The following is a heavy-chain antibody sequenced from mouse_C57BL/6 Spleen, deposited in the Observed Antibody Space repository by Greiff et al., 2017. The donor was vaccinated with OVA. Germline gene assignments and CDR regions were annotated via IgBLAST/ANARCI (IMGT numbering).Heavy chain of an antibody. Sequence: QVQLQQSGAELVRPGTSVKVSCKASGYAFTNYLIEWVKQRPGQGLEWIGLINPGSGGTNYNEKFKGKATLTADKSSSTAYMQLSSLTSEDSAVYFWARSPYYDGSSPYAMDYWGQGTSVTVSS. D-gene: IGHD1-1*01. V-gene: IGHV1-54*01. J-gene: IGHJ4*01. CDR3: ARSPYYDGSSPYAMDY. CDR1: GYAFTNYL. CDR2: INPGSGGT.